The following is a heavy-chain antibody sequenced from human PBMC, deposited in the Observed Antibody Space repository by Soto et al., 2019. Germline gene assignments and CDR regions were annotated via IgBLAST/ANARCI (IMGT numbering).Heavy chain of an antibody. CDR3: AIDPPYYDFWSGSDY. CDR2: ISSSSSTI. J-gene: IGHJ4*02. CDR1: GFTFSSYS. V-gene: IGHV3-48*02. Sequence: EVQLVESGGGLVQPGGSLRLSCAASGFTFSSYSMNWVRQAPGKGLEWVSYISSSSSTIYYADSVKGRFTISRDNAKNALYLQMNGLRDEGTAVYYCAIDPPYYDFWSGSDYLGQGTLVTVSS. D-gene: IGHD3-3*01.